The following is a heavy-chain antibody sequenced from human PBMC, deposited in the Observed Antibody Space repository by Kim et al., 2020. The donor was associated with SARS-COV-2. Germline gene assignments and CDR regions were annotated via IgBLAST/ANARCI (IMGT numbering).Heavy chain of an antibody. J-gene: IGHJ5*02. CDR3: ARVTRITGTTGWFDP. D-gene: IGHD1-7*01. V-gene: IGHV4-59*01. Sequence: PTLKSRVTIAVDTSKNQFSLKLSAVTAADTAVYYCARVTRITGTTGWFDPWGQGTLVTVSS.